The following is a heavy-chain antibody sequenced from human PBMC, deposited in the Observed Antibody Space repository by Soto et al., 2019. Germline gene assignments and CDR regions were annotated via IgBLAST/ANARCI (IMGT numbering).Heavy chain of an antibody. D-gene: IGHD6-13*01. J-gene: IGHJ2*01. CDR1: GYTFTSYD. CDR2: MNPNSGNT. CDR3: ARDPSQSFIAAAGMLGYFDL. Sequence: ASVKVSCKASGYTFTSYDINWVRQATGQGLEWMGWMNPNSGNTDYSQKFQGRVTMTRDTSASTAYMELSSLRSEDTAVYYCARDPSQSFIAAAGMLGYFDLWGRGTLVTVSS. V-gene: IGHV1-8*01.